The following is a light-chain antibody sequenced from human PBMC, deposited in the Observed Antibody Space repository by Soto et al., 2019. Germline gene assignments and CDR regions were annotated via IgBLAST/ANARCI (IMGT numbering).Light chain of an antibody. J-gene: IGKJ1*01. CDR2: DAS. Sequence: DIVMTRSPANLSVAPVERFTFSCRASHGVSRKLAWYQQKPGQAPRLLIYDASNRATGIPVRFSGSGSGTDFTLTISSLEPEDFAVYYCQQRSNWGTFGQGTKVDIK. CDR1: HGVSRK. V-gene: IGKV3-11*01. CDR3: QQRSNWGT.